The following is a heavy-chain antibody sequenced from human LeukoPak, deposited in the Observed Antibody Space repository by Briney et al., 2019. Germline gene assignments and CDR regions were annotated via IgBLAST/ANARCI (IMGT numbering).Heavy chain of an antibody. J-gene: IGHJ3*02. CDR2: IYYSGST. Sequence: SETLSLTCTVSGGSISGYYWSWIRQPPGKGLEWIGFIYYSGSTNYNPSLKSRVTISVDTSKNQFSLKLSSVTAADTAVYYCARERENAFDIWGQGTMVTVSS. CDR3: ARERENAFDI. CDR1: GGSISGYY. V-gene: IGHV4-59*12.